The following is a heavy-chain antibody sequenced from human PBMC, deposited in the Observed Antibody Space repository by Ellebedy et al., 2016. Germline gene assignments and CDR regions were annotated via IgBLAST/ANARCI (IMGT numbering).Heavy chain of an antibody. Sequence: SETLSLXCTVSGGSISSSSYYWGWIRQPPGKGLEWIGSIYYSGSTYYNPSLKSRVTISVDTSKNQFSLKLSSVTAADTAVYYCARRSGSYHWFNPWGQGTLVTVSS. CDR3: ARRSGSYHWFNP. CDR2: IYYSGST. D-gene: IGHD3-10*01. V-gene: IGHV4-39*01. J-gene: IGHJ5*02. CDR1: GGSISSSSYY.